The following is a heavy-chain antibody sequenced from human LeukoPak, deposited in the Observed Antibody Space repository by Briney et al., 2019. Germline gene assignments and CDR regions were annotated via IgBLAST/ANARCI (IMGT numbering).Heavy chain of an antibody. Sequence: PGGSLRLSCAASGFSFSSYWMRWVRQAPGKALEWVANIKQDGSEKNYVASVKGRFTISRDNAKNSLYLQMNSLRAEDTAVYYCARNWRLGADDTSGYRPFDYWGQGTLVTVSS. CDR3: ARNWRLGADDTSGYRPFDY. CDR1: GFSFSSYW. J-gene: IGHJ4*02. D-gene: IGHD3-22*01. V-gene: IGHV3-7*01. CDR2: IKQDGSEK.